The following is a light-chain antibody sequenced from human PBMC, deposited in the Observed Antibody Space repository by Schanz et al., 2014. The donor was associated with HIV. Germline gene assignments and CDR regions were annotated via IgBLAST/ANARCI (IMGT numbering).Light chain of an antibody. CDR2: ATY. V-gene: IGLV1-44*01. CDR3: AGWDDSLNVWV. J-gene: IGLJ3*02. Sequence: QSVLTQPPSASGTPGQRVTISCSGSSSNIGSNAVHWYQQFPGMAPRLLIYATYNRPSGVPDRFSGSGSDTSASLAISGLQSEDEADYYCAGWDDSLNVWVFGGGTKLTVL. CDR1: SSNIGSNA.